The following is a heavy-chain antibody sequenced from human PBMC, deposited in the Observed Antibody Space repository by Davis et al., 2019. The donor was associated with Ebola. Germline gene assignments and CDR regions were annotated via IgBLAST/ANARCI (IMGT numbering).Heavy chain of an antibody. CDR2: ISAYNGNT. CDR3: ARDEGDSTTVTTYYYGMDV. CDR1: GYTFTSYG. J-gene: IGHJ6*02. Sequence: ASVKVSCKASGYTFTSYGISWVRQAPGQGLEWMGWISAYNGNTNYAQKLQGRVTMTTDTSTSTAYMELSSLRSEDTAVYYCARDEGDSTTVTTYYYGMDVWGQGTTVTVSS. D-gene: IGHD4-17*01. V-gene: IGHV1-18*01.